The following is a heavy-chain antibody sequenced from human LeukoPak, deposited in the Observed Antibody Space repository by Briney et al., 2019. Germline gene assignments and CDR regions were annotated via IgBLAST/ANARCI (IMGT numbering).Heavy chain of an antibody. Sequence: GESLKISCKGSGYSFTSYWTSWVRQMPGKGLEWMGNIDPSDSYTNYSPSFQGHVTISVDKFIGTAYLQWSSLKASDTTMYYCARELTVEDFQHWGQGTLVTVSS. V-gene: IGHV5-10-1*01. J-gene: IGHJ1*01. CDR1: GYSFTSYW. D-gene: IGHD4-17*01. CDR2: IDPSDSYT. CDR3: ARELTVEDFQH.